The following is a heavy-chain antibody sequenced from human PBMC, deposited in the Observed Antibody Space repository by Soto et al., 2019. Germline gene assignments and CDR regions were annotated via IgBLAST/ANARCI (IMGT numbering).Heavy chain of an antibody. CDR2: ISGSGGSA. V-gene: IGHV3-23*01. Sequence: PGGSLRLSYAACRFTFSSYAMSWVRQAPGKGLEWVSAISGSGGSAYYADSLKSRFTISRDNSKNTLYLQMNSLRAEDTAVYYCARAMVEYHGYWGQGTLVTVSS. J-gene: IGHJ4*02. CDR1: RFTFSSYA. D-gene: IGHD3-10*01. CDR3: ARAMVEYHGY.